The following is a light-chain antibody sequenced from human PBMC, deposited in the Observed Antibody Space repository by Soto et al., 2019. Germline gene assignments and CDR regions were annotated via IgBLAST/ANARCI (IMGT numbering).Light chain of an antibody. CDR3: QSYDSSLSVWV. V-gene: IGLV1-40*01. CDR1: SSNIGAGYD. Sequence: QSVLTQPPSVSGAPGQRVTISCTGSSSNIGAGYDVHWYQQLPGTAPKLLIYGNINRPSGVPDRFSGSKSGTSASLAITGLRAADEADYYCQSYDSSLSVWVFGGGTKLTVL. J-gene: IGLJ3*02. CDR2: GNI.